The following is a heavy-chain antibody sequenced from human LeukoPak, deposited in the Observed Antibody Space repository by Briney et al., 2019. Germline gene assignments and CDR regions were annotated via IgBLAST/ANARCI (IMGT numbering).Heavy chain of an antibody. CDR2: IKGDGSEE. D-gene: IGHD5-12*01. V-gene: IGHV3-7*01. Sequence: GGSLRLSCAASGFTFSTYWMSWVRQAPGKGLEWVANIKGDGSEEYYVDSVKGRFTISRDNARNSLYLQVNSLRAEDTAVYYCARTRRDSGYGPYLDYWGQGTLVSVSS. CDR3: ARTRRDSGYGPYLDY. CDR1: GFTFSTYW. J-gene: IGHJ4*02.